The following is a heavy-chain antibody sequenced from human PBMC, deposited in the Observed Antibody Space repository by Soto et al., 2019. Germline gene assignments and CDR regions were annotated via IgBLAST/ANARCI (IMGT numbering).Heavy chain of an antibody. CDR1: GFTFDDYA. Sequence: GGSLRLSCAASGFTFDDYAMHWVRQAPGKGLEWVSGISLNGGSIGYADSVKGRFTISRDKAKNSLYLQMKSLRAEDTALYYCAKDRMVRGVIIYYYYMDVWGKGTTVTVSS. CDR2: ISLNGGSI. J-gene: IGHJ6*03. CDR3: AKDRMVRGVIIYYYYMDV. V-gene: IGHV3-9*01. D-gene: IGHD3-10*01.